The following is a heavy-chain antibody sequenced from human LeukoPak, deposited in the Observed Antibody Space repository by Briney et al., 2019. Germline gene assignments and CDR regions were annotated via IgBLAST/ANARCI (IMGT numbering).Heavy chain of an antibody. CDR2: IYYSGST. D-gene: IGHD3-10*01. V-gene: IGHV4-39*07. CDR3: ARDTGIVTMVRGVILPPSMDV. CDR1: GGSISSSSYY. J-gene: IGHJ6*03. Sequence: PSETLSLTCTVSGGSISSSSYYWGWIRQPPGKGLEWIGSIYYSGSTYYNPSLKSRVTISVDTSKNQFSLKLSSVTAADTAVYYCARDTGIVTMVRGVILPPSMDVWGKGTTVTVSS.